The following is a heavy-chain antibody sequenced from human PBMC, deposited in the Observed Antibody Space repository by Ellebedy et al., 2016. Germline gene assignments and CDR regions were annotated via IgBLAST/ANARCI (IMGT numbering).Heavy chain of an antibody. CDR1: GYTFNHYG. Sequence: ASVKVSCXASGYTFNHYGFSWVRQAPGQGLEWMGWISAYDGNTKYAQKLQGRVTMTTDTFTSTAYMELRSLRSDDTAVYYCARGGRTTGTTRSLEYWGQGTLVTVSS. V-gene: IGHV1-18*01. CDR3: ARGGRTTGTTRSLEY. J-gene: IGHJ4*02. D-gene: IGHD1-1*01. CDR2: ISAYDGNT.